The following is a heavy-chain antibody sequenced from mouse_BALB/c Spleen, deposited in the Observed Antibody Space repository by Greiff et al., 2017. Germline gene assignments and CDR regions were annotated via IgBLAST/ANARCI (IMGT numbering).Heavy chain of an antibody. J-gene: IGHJ4*01. V-gene: IGHV2-6-4*01. Sequence: QVHVKQSGPGLVAPSQSLSITCTVSGFSLSRYSVHWVRPPPGKGREWLGMIWGGGSTDYNSALKSRLSISKDNSKSQVFLKMNSLQTDDTAMYYCARNQATYYAMDYWGQGTSVTVSS. D-gene: IGHD3-2*02. CDR2: IWGGGST. CDR1: GFSLSRYS. CDR3: ARNQATYYAMDY.